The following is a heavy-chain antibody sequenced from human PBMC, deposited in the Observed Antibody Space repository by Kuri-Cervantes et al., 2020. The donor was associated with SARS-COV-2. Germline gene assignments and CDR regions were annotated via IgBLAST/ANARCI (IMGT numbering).Heavy chain of an antibody. D-gene: IGHD6-19*01. CDR1: GVSVTGGTYY. V-gene: IGHV4-61*09. CDR3: ARLRQWLDFVPSYFDY. J-gene: IGHJ4*02. Sequence: LRLSCAASGVSVTGGTYYWAWIRQPAGKGLEWIGHLDTSGSTTYNPSLKSRVTISLDTSKNQFSLKLSSVTAADTAVYYCARLRQWLDFVPSYFDYWGQGTLVTVSS. CDR2: LDTSGST.